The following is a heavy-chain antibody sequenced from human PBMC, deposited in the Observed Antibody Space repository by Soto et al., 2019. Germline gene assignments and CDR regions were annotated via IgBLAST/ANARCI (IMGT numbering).Heavy chain of an antibody. D-gene: IGHD4-17*01. V-gene: IGHV4-39*01. J-gene: IGHJ4*02. Sequence: ASETLSLTCTVSGGSISSSSYYWGWIRQPPGKGLEWIGSIYYSGSTYYNPSLKSRVTISVDTSKNQFSLKLSSVTAADTAVYYCARHSSFYGGIDYFDYWGQGTLVTVSS. CDR3: ARHSSFYGGIDYFDY. CDR1: GGSISSSSYY. CDR2: IYYSGST.